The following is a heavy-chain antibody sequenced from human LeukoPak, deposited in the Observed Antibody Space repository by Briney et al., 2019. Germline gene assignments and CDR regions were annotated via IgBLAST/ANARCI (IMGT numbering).Heavy chain of an antibody. J-gene: IGHJ4*02. CDR2: ISYDGSNK. CDR1: GFTFSIHG. Sequence: GGSLRLSCAASGFTFSIHGMHWVRQAPGKGLEWVAVISYDGSNKYYADSVKGRFTISRDNSKNTLYLQMNSLRAEDTAVYYCAKDLALLDFGFLEWLLAPGFDYWGQGTLVTVSS. D-gene: IGHD3-3*01. V-gene: IGHV3-30*18. CDR3: AKDLALLDFGFLEWLLAPGFDY.